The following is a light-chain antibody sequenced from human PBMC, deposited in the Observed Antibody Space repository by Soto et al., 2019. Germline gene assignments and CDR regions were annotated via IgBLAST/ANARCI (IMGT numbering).Light chain of an antibody. V-gene: IGKV3-15*01. J-gene: IGKJ1*01. CDR1: QSVSSY. CDR3: QQNKDWPGT. CDR2: DAS. Sequence: EIVMTQSPATLSVSPGERATLSCRASQSVSSYLAWFQQKPGQAPRLLIYDASTRATGIPVRFSGSGSGTAFTLTISSLQSEDFGVYYWQQNKDWPGTFGQGIKVEIK.